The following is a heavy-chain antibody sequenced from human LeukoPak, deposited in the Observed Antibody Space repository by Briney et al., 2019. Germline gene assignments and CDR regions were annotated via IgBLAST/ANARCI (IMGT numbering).Heavy chain of an antibody. V-gene: IGHV4-59*01. CDR2: IYYSGST. J-gene: IGHJ6*03. CDR1: GGSISSYY. CDR3: AREGGNPDKMYYYYMDV. Sequence: SETLSLTCTVSGGSISSYYWSWIRQPPGKGLEWIGYIYYSGSTNYNPSLKSRVTISVDTSTNQFSLKLGSVTAADTAVYYCAREGGNPDKMYYYYMDVWGKGTTVTVSS. D-gene: IGHD4-23*01.